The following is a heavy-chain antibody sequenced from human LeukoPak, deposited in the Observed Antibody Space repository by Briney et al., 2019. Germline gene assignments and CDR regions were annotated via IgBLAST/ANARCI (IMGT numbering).Heavy chain of an antibody. CDR1: GGSISSYY. J-gene: IGHJ6*04. D-gene: IGHD2-15*01. Sequence: SETPSLTCTVSGGSISSYYWSWIRQPPGKGLEWIGYIYYSGSTNYNPSLKSRVTISVDTSKNQFSLKLSSVTAADTAVYYCASATLRCSGGSCYEMDVWGKGTTVTVSS. CDR2: IYYSGST. V-gene: IGHV4-59*01. CDR3: ASATLRCSGGSCYEMDV.